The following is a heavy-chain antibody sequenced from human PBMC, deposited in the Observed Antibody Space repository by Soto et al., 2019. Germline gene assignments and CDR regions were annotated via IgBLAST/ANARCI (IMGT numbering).Heavy chain of an antibody. D-gene: IGHD6-19*01. V-gene: IGHV3-33*01. CDR1: GFTFSSYG. J-gene: IGHJ5*02. CDR2: IWYDGSNK. Sequence: QVQLVESGGGVVQPGRSLRLSCAASGFTFSSYGMHWVRQAPGKGLEWVAVIWYDGSNKFYADSVKGRFTISRDTSKNPLYLQMNSLRAEDTAVYYCARSGEWLRLGWFDPWGQGTLVTVSS. CDR3: ARSGEWLRLGWFDP.